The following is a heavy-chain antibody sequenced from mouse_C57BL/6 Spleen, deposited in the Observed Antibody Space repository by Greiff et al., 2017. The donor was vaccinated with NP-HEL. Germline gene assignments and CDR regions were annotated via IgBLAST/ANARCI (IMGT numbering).Heavy chain of an antibody. Sequence: QVQLQQSGPGLVQPSQSLSITCTVSGFSLTSYGVHWVRQSPGKGLEWLGVIWSGGSTDYKAAGISRLSRSKDNSKSQVFFKMNSLQADDTAIYYCARGGITSYYFDYWGQGTTLTVSS. CDR2: IWSGGST. CDR3: ARGGITSYYFDY. CDR1: GFSLTSYG. V-gene: IGHV2-2*01. J-gene: IGHJ2*01. D-gene: IGHD1-1*01.